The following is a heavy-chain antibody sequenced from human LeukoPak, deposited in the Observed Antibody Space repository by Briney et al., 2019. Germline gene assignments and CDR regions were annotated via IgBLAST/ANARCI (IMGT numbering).Heavy chain of an antibody. CDR1: GFTFSSYW. CDR2: IKQDGSEK. CDR3: ARDKLDYYDSSGYYYVGGFDY. Sequence: GGSLRLSCAASGFTFSSYWMSWVRQAPGKGLEWVANIKQDGSEKYYVDSVKGRFTISRDNAKNSLYLQMNSLRAEDMAAYYCARDKLDYYDSSGYYYVGGFDYWGQGTLVTVSS. D-gene: IGHD3-22*01. V-gene: IGHV3-7*01. J-gene: IGHJ4*02.